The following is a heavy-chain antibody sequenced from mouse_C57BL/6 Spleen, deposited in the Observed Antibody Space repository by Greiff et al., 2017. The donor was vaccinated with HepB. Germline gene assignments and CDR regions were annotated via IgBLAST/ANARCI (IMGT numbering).Heavy chain of an antibody. V-gene: IGHV1-80*01. CDR2: IYPGDGDT. J-gene: IGHJ1*03. CDR1: GYAFSSYW. D-gene: IGHD1-1*01. CDR3: ARWWTTPVATGWYFDV. Sequence: VQLQQSGAELVKPGASVKISCKASGYAFSSYWMNWVKQRPGKGLEWIGQIYPGDGDTNYNGKFKGKATLTAAKSSSTAYMQLSSLTSEDSAVYFCARWWTTPVATGWYFDVWGTGTTVTVSS.